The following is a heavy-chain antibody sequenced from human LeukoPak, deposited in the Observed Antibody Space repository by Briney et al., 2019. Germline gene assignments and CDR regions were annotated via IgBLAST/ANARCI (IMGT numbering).Heavy chain of an antibody. Sequence: GGSLRLSCAVSGFTFSSYSMNWVRQAPGKGLEWVSYIISTSSTMYYADSVKGRSSISRDNAKNSLYLQMNSVRDEDTAVYYCARDRDSSGRTFDYWGQGTLVTVS. CDR3: ARDRDSSGRTFDY. J-gene: IGHJ4*02. D-gene: IGHD6-19*01. CDR2: IISTSSTM. CDR1: GFTFSSYS. V-gene: IGHV3-48*02.